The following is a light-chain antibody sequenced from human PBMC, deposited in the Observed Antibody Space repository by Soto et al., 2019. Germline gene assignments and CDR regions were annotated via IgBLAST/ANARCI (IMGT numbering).Light chain of an antibody. Sequence: DIQMTQSPSSLSAYVGDRVTITCRASQSISNYLNWYQQRPQTAPKLLIYAASTLQSGVPSRFSGSGSGTHFTLTITNLQPEDFATYYCQQSYSILSFTVGGGTKVDIK. CDR3: QQSYSILSFT. V-gene: IGKV1-39*01. CDR2: AAS. CDR1: QSISNY. J-gene: IGKJ4*01.